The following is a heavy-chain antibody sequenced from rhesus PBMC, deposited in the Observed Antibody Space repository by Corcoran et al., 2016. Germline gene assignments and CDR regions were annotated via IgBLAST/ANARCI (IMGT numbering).Heavy chain of an antibody. CDR1: GGSLSSTY. J-gene: IGHJ4*01. CDR2: ISGSGGST. D-gene: IGHD3-22*01. CDR3: LRDWGSDRV. V-gene: IGHV4-173*01. Sequence: QLQLQESGPGLVKPSETLSLTCAFSGGSLSSTYWSWIRQPPGKGLALIGRISGSGGSTDYNPSLKSRVTISTDTSQNQLSLKLTSVTAADTAVYYCLRDWGSDRVWGQGVLVTVSS.